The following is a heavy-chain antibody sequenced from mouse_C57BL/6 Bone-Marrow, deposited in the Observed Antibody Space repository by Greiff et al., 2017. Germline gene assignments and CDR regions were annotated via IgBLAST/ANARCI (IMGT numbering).Heavy chain of an antibody. CDR3: AGRGRGAWFAY. J-gene: IGHJ3*01. CDR2: ISSGGSYT. CDR1: GFTFSSYG. V-gene: IGHV5-6*01. Sequence: EVQLVESGGDLVKPGGSLKLSCAASGFTFSSYGMSWVRQTPDKRLEWVATISSGGSYTYYPDSVKGRFTISRDNAKNTLYLTMSSLKSEDTAMYYCAGRGRGAWFAYWGQGTLVTVSA.